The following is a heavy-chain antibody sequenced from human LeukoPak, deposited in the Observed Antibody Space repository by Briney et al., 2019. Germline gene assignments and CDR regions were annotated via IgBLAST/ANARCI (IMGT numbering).Heavy chain of an antibody. CDR2: IIPIFGTA. V-gene: IGHV1-69*05. Sequence: SVKVSCKASGGTFSSYAISWVRQAPGQGLEWMGGIIPIFGTANYAQKFQGRVTITTDESTSTAYMELSSLRSEDTAVYYCASAVDCSSTSCYHGGHWFDPWGQGTLVTVSS. D-gene: IGHD2-2*01. CDR3: ASAVDCSSTSCYHGGHWFDP. CDR1: GGTFSSYA. J-gene: IGHJ5*02.